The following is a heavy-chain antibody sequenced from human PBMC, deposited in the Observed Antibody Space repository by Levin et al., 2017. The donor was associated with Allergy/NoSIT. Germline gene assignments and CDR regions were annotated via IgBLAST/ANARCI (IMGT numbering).Heavy chain of an antibody. Sequence: GGSLRLSCAASGFTFSSYAMSWVRQAPGKGLEWVSVISGSGDRTSYADSVKGRVTISRDNSKNTLYLQMNSLRAEDTAVYYCAKRGGAVAGLGYYYYYYMDVWGKGTTVTVSS. J-gene: IGHJ6*03. CDR1: GFTFSSYA. CDR2: ISGSGDRT. V-gene: IGHV3-23*01. D-gene: IGHD6-19*01. CDR3: AKRGGAVAGLGYYYYYYMDV.